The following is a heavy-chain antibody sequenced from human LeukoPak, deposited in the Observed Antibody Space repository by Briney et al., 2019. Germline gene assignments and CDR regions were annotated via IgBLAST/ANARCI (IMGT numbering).Heavy chain of an antibody. V-gene: IGHV3-48*03. Sequence: GGSLRLSCAASGFTFSSYEMNWVRQAPGKGLEWVSYISSSGSPIYYVDSVKGRFTISRDNAKNSLYLQMNSLRAEDTAVYYCARVQKSRKSVASAVDCWGQGTVVIVSS. J-gene: IGHJ4*02. CDR3: ARVQKSRKSVASAVDC. CDR2: ISSSGSPI. CDR1: GFTFSSYE. D-gene: IGHD5-12*01.